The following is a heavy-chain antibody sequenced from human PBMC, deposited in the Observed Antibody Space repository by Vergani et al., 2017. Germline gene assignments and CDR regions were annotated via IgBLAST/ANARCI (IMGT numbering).Heavy chain of an antibody. D-gene: IGHD2-21*02. V-gene: IGHV3-30*02. CDR2: IVKDGIKT. J-gene: IGHJ4*02. CDR1: GFTFSNFG. CDR3: AKYLRDSTDGLPDS. Sequence: VQLVESGGGLVQPGGSLRLSCAASGFTFSNFGMHWIRQAPGKGLEWLAYIVKDGIKTRYRDAVKGRFTVSRDNSKYILYLQMDRRRSEDTALYYCAKYLRDSTDGLPDSWGPGTLVIVSS.